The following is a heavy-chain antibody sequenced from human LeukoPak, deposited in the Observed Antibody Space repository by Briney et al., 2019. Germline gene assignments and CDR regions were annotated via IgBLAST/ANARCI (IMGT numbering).Heavy chain of an antibody. CDR1: GFTFSSYN. Sequence: GGSLRLSCAASGFTFSSYNMNWVRQAPGKGLEWVSYINSSSSTIYYADSVKGRFTISRDNAKNSLYLHMSNLRDEDTAVYYCASAYYDMHGYYYFDYWGQGALVTVSS. CDR3: ASAYYDMHGYYYFDY. J-gene: IGHJ4*02. V-gene: IGHV3-48*02. CDR2: INSSSSTI. D-gene: IGHD3-22*01.